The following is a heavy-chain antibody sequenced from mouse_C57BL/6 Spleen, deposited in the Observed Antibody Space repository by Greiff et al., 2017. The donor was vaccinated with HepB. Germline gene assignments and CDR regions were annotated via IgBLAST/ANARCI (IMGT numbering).Heavy chain of an antibody. CDR1: GYAFSSSW. V-gene: IGHV1-82*01. CDR2: IYPGDGDT. CDR3: AIWSSFDY. D-gene: IGHD1-1*02. J-gene: IGHJ2*01. Sequence: QVQLQQSGPELVKPGASVKISCKASGYAFSSSWMNWVQQRPGKGLEWIGRIYPGDGDTNYNGKFKGKATLTADKSSSTAYMQLSSLTSEDSAVYFCAIWSSFDYWGQGTTLTVSS.